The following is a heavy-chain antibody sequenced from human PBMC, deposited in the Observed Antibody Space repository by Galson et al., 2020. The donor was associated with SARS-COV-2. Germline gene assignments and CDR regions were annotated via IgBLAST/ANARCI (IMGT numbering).Heavy chain of an antibody. J-gene: IGHJ6*02. Sequence: GGSLRLSCAASGFTFSTYSMNWVRQAPGKGLEWVSSITSTSRHMYYADSVKGQFTISRDNAKNSLYLQMNSLRAEDTAMYYCARETEVAPYYGLDVWGQGTTVTVSS. V-gene: IGHV3-21*01. CDR3: ARETEVAPYYGLDV. D-gene: IGHD5-12*01. CDR1: GFTFSTYS. CDR2: ITSTSRHM.